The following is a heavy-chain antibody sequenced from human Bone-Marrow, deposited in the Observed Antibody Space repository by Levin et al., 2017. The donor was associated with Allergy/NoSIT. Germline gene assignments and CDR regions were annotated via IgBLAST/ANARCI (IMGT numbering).Heavy chain of an antibody. CDR2: IYDIGST. CDR3: ARIPDTTSEFDY. D-gene: IGHD5-18*01. CDR1: GGSIRSGGYY. Sequence: SETLSLTCTVSGGSIRSGGYYWSWIRQHPGKGLEWIGYIYDIGSTSYNPSLESRVAISVDTSKHQFYLKLTSLTAADTAVYYCARIPDTTSEFDYWCQGTLVTVSS. V-gene: IGHV4-31*03. J-gene: IGHJ4*02.